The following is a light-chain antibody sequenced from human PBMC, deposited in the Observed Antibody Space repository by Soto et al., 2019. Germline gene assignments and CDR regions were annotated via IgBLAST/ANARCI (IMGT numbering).Light chain of an antibody. V-gene: IGLV2-23*02. CDR1: SSDVGNYKF. CDR3: CSYAGRSTWV. Sequence: QSALTQPASVSGSPGQSITISCTGTSSDVGNYKFVSWYQQYPGKAPKIMIYEITERPSGVSNRFSGSKSGNTASLTISGLQAEDEADYYCCSYAGRSTWVFGGGT. CDR2: EIT. J-gene: IGLJ3*02.